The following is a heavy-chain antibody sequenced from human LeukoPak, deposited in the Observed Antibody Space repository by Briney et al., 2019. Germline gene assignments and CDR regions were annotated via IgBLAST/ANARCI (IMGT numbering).Heavy chain of an antibody. CDR1: GFTFRDYY. CDR3: ATDRSEWGPGWPWIDY. Sequence: AGGSLRLSCAASGFTFRDYYMSWIRQAPGKGLEWISCISSSGGHIIYYADSVKGRFTISRDDAKNSLYLQMNSLRAEDTAVYYCATDRSEWGPGWPWIDYWGRGTLVTVSS. V-gene: IGHV3-11*04. D-gene: IGHD6-19*01. CDR2: ISSSGGHII. J-gene: IGHJ4*02.